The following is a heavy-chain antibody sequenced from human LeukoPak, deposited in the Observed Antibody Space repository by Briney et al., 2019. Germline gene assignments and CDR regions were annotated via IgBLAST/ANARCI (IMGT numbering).Heavy chain of an antibody. CDR3: ARGNILSGYCFDF. D-gene: IGHD3-9*01. CDR2: IHYTGAT. Sequence: KPSETLSLTCAVYGGSFSGYYWSWIRQPPGKGLEWVGEIHYTGATSYNPSLKSRATISIDTSKNQVSLKLSSVTAADTAVYYCARGNILSGYCFDFWGQGALVTVSS. CDR1: GGSFSGYY. V-gene: IGHV4-34*01. J-gene: IGHJ4*02.